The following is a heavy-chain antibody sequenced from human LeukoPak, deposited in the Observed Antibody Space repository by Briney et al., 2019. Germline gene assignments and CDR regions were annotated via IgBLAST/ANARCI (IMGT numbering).Heavy chain of an antibody. CDR1: GGSISSYY. J-gene: IGHJ6*02. V-gene: IGHV4-4*07. Sequence: PSETLSLTCTVSGGSISSYYWSWIRQPAGKGLEWIGRIYTSGSTNYNPSLKSRVTMSVDTSKNQFSLKLSSVTAADTAVYYCARDEGSRAGMVATAGIDVWGQGTTVTVSS. CDR3: ARDEGSRAGMVATAGIDV. CDR2: IYTSGST. D-gene: IGHD5-12*01.